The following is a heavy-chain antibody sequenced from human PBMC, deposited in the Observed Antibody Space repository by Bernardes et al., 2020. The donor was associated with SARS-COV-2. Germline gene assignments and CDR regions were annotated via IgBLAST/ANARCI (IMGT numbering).Heavy chain of an antibody. Sequence: GSLRLSCVASGFTFNTFAMHWVRQAPGKGLEWVAIISFDGTTKYNTDSVKGRFTISRDNSKNTLFLQMNSLTPEDTAIYYCAREWEDYTSSLFDYWGQGSLVTVSS. J-gene: IGHJ4*02. V-gene: IGHV3-30-3*01. D-gene: IGHD1-26*01. CDR1: GFTFNTFA. CDR3: AREWEDYTSSLFDY. CDR2: ISFDGTTK.